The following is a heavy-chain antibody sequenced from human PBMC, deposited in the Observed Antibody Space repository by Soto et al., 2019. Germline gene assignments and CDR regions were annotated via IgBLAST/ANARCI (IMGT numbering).Heavy chain of an antibody. V-gene: IGHV2-5*02. J-gene: IGHJ5*02. CDR2: IYWDDDK. CDR1: GFSLSTRGVG. CDR3: AHLEGVSGSYQSWFDP. Sequence: QITLKESGPTLVKPTQTLTLTCTFSGFSLSTRGVGVGWIRQPPGKALECLALIYWDDDKRYSPSLKTRLTITXXTXKXXVVLTMTNMDPVDTATYYCAHLEGVSGSYQSWFDPWGQGTLVTVSS. D-gene: IGHD3-16*02.